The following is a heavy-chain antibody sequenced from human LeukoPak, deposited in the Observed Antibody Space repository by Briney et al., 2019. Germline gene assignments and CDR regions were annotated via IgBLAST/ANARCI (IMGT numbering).Heavy chain of an antibody. CDR1: GGSFSGYY. J-gene: IGHJ4*02. Sequence: SETLSLTCAVYGGSFSGYYWSWIRQPPGKGLEWIGEISHSGSTNYNPSLKSRVTISVDTSKNQFSLKLASATAADTAVYYCARSENRLFGEFSYYFVYWGQGTLVTVSS. CDR3: ARSENRLFGEFSYYFVY. CDR2: ISHSGST. D-gene: IGHD3-10*02. V-gene: IGHV4-34*01.